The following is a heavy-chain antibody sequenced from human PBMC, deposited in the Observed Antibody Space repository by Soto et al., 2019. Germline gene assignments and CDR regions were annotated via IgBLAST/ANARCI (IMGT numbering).Heavy chain of an antibody. D-gene: IGHD3-22*01. Sequence: SVKVSCKASGVTFSSYAISWVRQAPGQGLEWMGGIIPIFGTANYAQKFQGRVTITADESTSTAYMELSSLRSEDTAVYYCARVVGDSSGYFYYYYGMDVWGQGTTVTVSS. J-gene: IGHJ6*02. CDR1: GVTFSSYA. V-gene: IGHV1-69*13. CDR2: IIPIFGTA. CDR3: ARVVGDSSGYFYYYYGMDV.